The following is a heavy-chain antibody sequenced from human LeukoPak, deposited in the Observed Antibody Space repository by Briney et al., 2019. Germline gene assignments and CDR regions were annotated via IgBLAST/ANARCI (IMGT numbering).Heavy chain of an antibody. Sequence: PGGSLRLSCVGSRFSFSNDVMRWVRQAPGKELEWVSSIMESGDITYYADSVKGRFTISRDNSKNTLYLQMNSLIAEDTALYYCARGRENGAYVSRVLDYWGQGILVTVSS. J-gene: IGHJ4*02. D-gene: IGHD2-8*01. CDR2: IMESGDIT. CDR1: RFSFSNDV. CDR3: ARGRENGAYVSRVLDY. V-gene: IGHV3-23*01.